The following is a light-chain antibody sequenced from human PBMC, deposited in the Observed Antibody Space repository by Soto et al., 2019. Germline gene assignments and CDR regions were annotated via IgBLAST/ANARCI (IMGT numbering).Light chain of an antibody. Sequence: DIEMTQSPSTLSASVGDRVTITCRASQSIANFLNWYQHKPGKVPKLLIYGASILQSGVPSRFSGSGSGTDFTLTISSLQPEDSASYYCQQSYSDMWTCGLGTKLEVK. CDR2: GAS. J-gene: IGKJ1*01. CDR3: QQSYSDMWT. V-gene: IGKV1-39*01. CDR1: QSIANF.